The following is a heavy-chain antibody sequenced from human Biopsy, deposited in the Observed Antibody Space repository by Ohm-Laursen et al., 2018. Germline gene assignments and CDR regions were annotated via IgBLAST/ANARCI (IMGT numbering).Heavy chain of an antibody. CDR1: TGTFNSYG. D-gene: IGHD2-2*01. CDR3: AREAIGYQLPCDD. CDR2: IIPILRTT. V-gene: IGHV1-69*11. J-gene: IGHJ4*02. Sequence: SVKVSCKAPTGTFNSYGILWVRQAPGQGLEWMGRIIPILRTTAYAQTFLGRVTITADSPTSTVDMELTSLTSDDTAVYFCAREAIGYQLPCDDWGQGTLVTVSS.